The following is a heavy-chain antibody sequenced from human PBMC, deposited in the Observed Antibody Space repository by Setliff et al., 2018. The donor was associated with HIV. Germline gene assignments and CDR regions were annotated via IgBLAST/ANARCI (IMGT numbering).Heavy chain of an antibody. Sequence: GGSLRLSCAASGFTFSSYGMHWVRQAPGKGLEWVAFIRYDGSNKYYADSVKGRFTISRDNSKNTLYLQMNSLRAEDTAVYYCARRGNYLGDAFDIWGQGTMVTVSS. J-gene: IGHJ3*02. CDR3: ARRGNYLGDAFDI. CDR1: GFTFSSYG. CDR2: IRYDGSNK. D-gene: IGHD1-26*01. V-gene: IGHV3-30*02.